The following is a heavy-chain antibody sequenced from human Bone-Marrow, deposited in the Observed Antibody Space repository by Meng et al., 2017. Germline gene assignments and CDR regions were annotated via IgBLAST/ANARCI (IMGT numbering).Heavy chain of an antibody. V-gene: IGHV1-3*01. J-gene: IGHJ4*02. Sequence: QVQLVQSWAGVKNAGASVEVPLKASGYTLPSYAMHWVRQAPGQRLEWMGWINAGNGNTKYSQKFQGRVTITRDTSASTAYMELSSLRSEDTAVYYCARGNTYYDILTIDYWGQGTLVTVSS. CDR3: ARGNTYYDILTIDY. D-gene: IGHD3-9*01. CDR1: GYTLPSYA. CDR2: INAGNGNT.